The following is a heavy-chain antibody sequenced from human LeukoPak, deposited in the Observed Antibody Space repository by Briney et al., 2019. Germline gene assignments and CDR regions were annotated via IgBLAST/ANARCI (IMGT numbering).Heavy chain of an antibody. Sequence: SGGSLRLSCAASGFTFSSYSMNWVRQAPGKGLEWVSYISSSSSTIYYADSVKGRFTISRDNAKNSLYLQMNSLRAEDTAVYYCARGSYGKLNYFDYWGQGTLVTVSS. J-gene: IGHJ4*02. CDR1: GFTFSSYS. D-gene: IGHD5-18*01. CDR3: ARGSYGKLNYFDY. CDR2: ISSSSSTI. V-gene: IGHV3-48*04.